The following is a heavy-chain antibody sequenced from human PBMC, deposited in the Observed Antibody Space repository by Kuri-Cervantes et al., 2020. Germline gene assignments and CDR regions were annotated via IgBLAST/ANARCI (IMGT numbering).Heavy chain of an antibody. Sequence: SVKVSCNASGGTFSSYAISWVRQAPGQGLEWMGGIIPIFGTANYAQKFQGRVTITADESTSTAYMELSSLRSEYTAVYYCAREAAFGSSSWFDPWGQGTLVTVSS. CDR1: GGTFSSYA. D-gene: IGHD6-6*01. CDR2: IIPIFGTA. J-gene: IGHJ5*02. CDR3: AREAAFGSSSWFDP. V-gene: IGHV1-69*13.